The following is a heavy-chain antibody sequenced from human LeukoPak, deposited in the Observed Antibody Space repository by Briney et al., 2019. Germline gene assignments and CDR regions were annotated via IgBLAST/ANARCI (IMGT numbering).Heavy chain of an antibody. Sequence: GGSLRLSCAAFGFTFRGYAMTWVRQAPGKGLEWVSVISSSGGSAYYADSVKGRFTISRDNFKNTLYLQMKSLTAEDTAVYYCARGGTSSWYFVFDYWGQGVLVTVSS. J-gene: IGHJ4*02. CDR1: GFTFRGYA. CDR2: ISSSGGSA. CDR3: ARGGTSSWYFVFDY. D-gene: IGHD6-13*01. V-gene: IGHV3-23*01.